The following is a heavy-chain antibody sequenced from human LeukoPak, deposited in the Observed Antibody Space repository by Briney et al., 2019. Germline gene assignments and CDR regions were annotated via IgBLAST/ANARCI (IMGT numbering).Heavy chain of an antibody. J-gene: IGHJ4*02. V-gene: IGHV1-2*02. CDR2: INPNSGGT. Sequence: ASVKVSCKASGYTFTGYYMHWVRQAPGQGLGWMGWINPNSGGTNYAQKFQGRVTMTRDTSISTAYMELSRLRSDDTAVYYCARVRGIVATISCFDYWGQGTLVTVSS. D-gene: IGHD5-12*01. CDR3: ARVRGIVATISCFDY. CDR1: GYTFTGYY.